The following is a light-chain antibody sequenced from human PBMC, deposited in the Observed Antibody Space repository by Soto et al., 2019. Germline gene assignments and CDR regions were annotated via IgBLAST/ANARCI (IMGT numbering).Light chain of an antibody. CDR2: GAS. J-gene: IGKJ1*01. Sequence: EIVMTQSPATLSVSPGERATLSCRASQSVSSNLAWYQQKPGQAPRLLIYGASTRATGIPARFSGSGSGTEFTLTISGLQSEDFAVYYGHNYKNWLPWPFGKGPRWKSN. CDR1: QSVSSN. V-gene: IGKV3-15*01. CDR3: HNYKNWLPWP.